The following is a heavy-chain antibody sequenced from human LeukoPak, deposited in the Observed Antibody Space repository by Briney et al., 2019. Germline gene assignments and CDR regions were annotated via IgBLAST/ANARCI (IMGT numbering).Heavy chain of an antibody. Sequence: PGGSLRLSCAASGFTFSSYAMTRVRQAPGKGLEWVAAFSGGGGGAYYADSVKGRFTISRDNSKNTLYLQMNSLRAEDTAVYYCARRGIIAAAGPLRDWGQGTLVTVSS. J-gene: IGHJ4*02. CDR2: FSGGGGGA. CDR1: GFTFSSYA. CDR3: ARRGIIAAAGPLRD. V-gene: IGHV3-23*01. D-gene: IGHD6-13*01.